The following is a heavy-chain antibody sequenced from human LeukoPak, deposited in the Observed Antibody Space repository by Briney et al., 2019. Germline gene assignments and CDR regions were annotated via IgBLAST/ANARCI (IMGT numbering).Heavy chain of an antibody. CDR1: GFTFSSYS. CDR2: ISSSSSYI. V-gene: IGHV3-21*01. Sequence: PGGSLRLSCAASGFTFSSYSMNWVRQAPGKGLEWVPSISSSSSYIYYADSVKGRFTISIDNAKNSLYLQMNSMRAEDTAVYYCESAFLPIDYGDYVGGDWGQGTLVTVSS. J-gene: IGHJ4*02. D-gene: IGHD4-17*01. CDR3: ESAFLPIDYGDYVGGD.